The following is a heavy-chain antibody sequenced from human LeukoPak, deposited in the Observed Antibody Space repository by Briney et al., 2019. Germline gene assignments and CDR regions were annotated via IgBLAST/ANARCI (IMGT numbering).Heavy chain of an antibody. CDR1: GFTFSNYE. Sequence: GGSLRLSCAASGFTFSNYEMNWVRQAPGKGLEWVSYISGSGSTIYYADSVKGRFTISRDNAKDSLYLQMNSLRAEDTAVYYCAKDLPPYSSSSPSLHYWGQGTLVTVSS. J-gene: IGHJ4*02. CDR2: ISGSGSTI. D-gene: IGHD6-6*01. CDR3: AKDLPPYSSSSPSLHY. V-gene: IGHV3-48*03.